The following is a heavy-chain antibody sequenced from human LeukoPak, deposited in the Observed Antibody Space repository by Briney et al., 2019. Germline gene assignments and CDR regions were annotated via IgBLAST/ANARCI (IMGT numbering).Heavy chain of an antibody. CDR1: GFTFSSYG. CDR3: AKAPVTTCSGAYCYPFDY. V-gene: IGHV3-23*01. J-gene: IGHJ4*02. D-gene: IGHD2-21*01. CDR2: ISGSGGST. Sequence: GGSLRLSCAASGFTFSSYGMSWVRQAPGKGLEWVSAISGSGGSTYYADSVKGRFTISRDNSKNTLYLQMNSLRAEDTAVYYCAKAPVTTCSGAYCYPFDYWGQGTLVTVSS.